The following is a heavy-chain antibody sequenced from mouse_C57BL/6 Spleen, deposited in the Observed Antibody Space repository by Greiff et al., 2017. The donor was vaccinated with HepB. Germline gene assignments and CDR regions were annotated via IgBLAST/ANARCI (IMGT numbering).Heavy chain of an antibody. D-gene: IGHD2-5*01. Sequence: EVQRVESGGGLVKPGGSLKLSCAASGFTFSDYGMHWVRQAPEKGLEWVAYISSGSSTIYYADTVKGRFTISRDNAKNTLFLQMTSLRSEDTAMYYCARAYDSNHYAMDYWGQGTSVTVSS. V-gene: IGHV5-17*01. CDR1: GFTFSDYG. CDR2: ISSGSSTI. CDR3: ARAYDSNHYAMDY. J-gene: IGHJ4*01.